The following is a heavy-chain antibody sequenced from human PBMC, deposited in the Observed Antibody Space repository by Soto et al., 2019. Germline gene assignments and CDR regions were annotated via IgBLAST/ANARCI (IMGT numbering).Heavy chain of an antibody. CDR1: GYTFTSYG. CDR2: ISAYNGNT. D-gene: IGHD2-15*01. Sequence: QVQLVQSGAEVKKPGASVKVSCKASGYTFTSYGISWVRQAPGQGLEWMGWISAYNGNTNYAQKLQGRVTMTTDTXTXKAYMELRSLRSDDTAVYYGALRGDMADYYYYGMDVWGQGTTVTVSS. CDR3: ALRGDMADYYYYGMDV. J-gene: IGHJ6*02. V-gene: IGHV1-18*01.